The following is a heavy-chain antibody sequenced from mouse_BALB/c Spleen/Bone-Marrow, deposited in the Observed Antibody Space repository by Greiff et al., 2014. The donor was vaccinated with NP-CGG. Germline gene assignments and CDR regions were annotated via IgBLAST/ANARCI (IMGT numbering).Heavy chain of an antibody. V-gene: IGHV14-3*02. Sequence: EVQLQQSGAELVKPGASVKLSCTASGFNIKDTYMHWVKQRPEQGLEWIGRIDPANGNTKYDPKFQGKAAITADTSSNTAYLQLSSLTSEDIAVYYCARGGSSYGWYFDVWGAGTTVTVSS. D-gene: IGHD1-1*01. J-gene: IGHJ1*01. CDR2: IDPANGNT. CDR3: ARGGSSYGWYFDV. CDR1: GFNIKDTY.